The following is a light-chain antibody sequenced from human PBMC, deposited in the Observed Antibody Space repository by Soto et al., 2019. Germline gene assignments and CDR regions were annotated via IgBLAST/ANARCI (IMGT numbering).Light chain of an antibody. J-gene: IGKJ4*01. Sequence: EIVLTQSPGTLSLSPWERSALSSRASQSVSSSYLAWYQQKPGQAPRLLIYGASSRATGIPDRFSGSGSGTDFTLTISRLEPEDFAVYYCQQYGSSPLTFGGGTKVDIK. V-gene: IGKV3-20*01. CDR3: QQYGSSPLT. CDR1: QSVSSSY. CDR2: GAS.